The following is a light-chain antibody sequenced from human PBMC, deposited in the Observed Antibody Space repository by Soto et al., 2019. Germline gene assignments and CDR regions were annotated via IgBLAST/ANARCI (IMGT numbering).Light chain of an antibody. CDR3: PAWDNSLTAWV. J-gene: IGLJ3*02. V-gene: IGLV1-40*01. CDR2: GNS. CDR1: SSNIGAGYV. Sequence: QSVLTQPPSVSGAPGQRVTISCTGSSSNIGAGYVVPWYQQLPGTAPKLLIYGNSNRPSGFPDQFSGSKSGSSASLAITGLQSEDEADYYCPAWDNSLTAWVFGGGTKLTVL.